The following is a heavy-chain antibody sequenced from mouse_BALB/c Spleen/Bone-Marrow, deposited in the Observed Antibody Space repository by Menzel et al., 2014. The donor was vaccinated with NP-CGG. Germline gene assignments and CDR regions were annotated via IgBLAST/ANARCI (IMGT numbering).Heavy chain of an antibody. J-gene: IGHJ3*01. V-gene: IGHV1S29*02. Sequence: EVQLQQSGPELVKPGASVKISCKASGYTFTDYNMHWVKQSHGESLEWIGYIYPYSGNTAYNQRFKNKATLTVDNSSSIAHMVLRSQTSEDSAVCYCAGFDDDYCGFAHWGQGTLVTVSA. CDR3: AGFDDDYCGFAH. D-gene: IGHD2-3*01. CDR1: GYTFTDYN. CDR2: IYPYSGNT.